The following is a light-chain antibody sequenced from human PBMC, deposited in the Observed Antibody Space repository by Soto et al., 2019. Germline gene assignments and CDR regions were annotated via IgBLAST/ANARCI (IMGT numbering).Light chain of an antibody. V-gene: IGLV2-23*01. CDR1: SSDFGSYKF. Sequence: QSALTQPASVSGSPGQSVTISCIGTSSDFGSYKFVSWYQHHPGKVPKVIIYETSKRPSWVSDRFSGSKSGNTASLTISGLQAEDEADYYCFSFTSTNTHVFGSGTKLTVL. J-gene: IGLJ1*01. CDR3: FSFTSTNTHV. CDR2: ETS.